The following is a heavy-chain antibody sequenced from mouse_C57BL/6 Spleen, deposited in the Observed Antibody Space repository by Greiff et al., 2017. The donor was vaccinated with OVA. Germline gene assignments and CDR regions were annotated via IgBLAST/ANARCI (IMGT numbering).Heavy chain of an antibody. CDR2: IYPGSGNT. D-gene: IGHD2-4*01. CDR3: ARTKDYEDFDY. V-gene: IGHV1-76*01. CDR1: GYTFTDYY. J-gene: IGHJ2*01. Sequence: QVQLQQSGAELVRPGASVKLSCKASGYTFTDYYINWVKPRPGQGLEWIARIYPGSGNTYYNEKFKGKATLTAEKSSSTAYMQLSSLTSEDSAVYFCARTKDYEDFDYWGQGTTLTVSS.